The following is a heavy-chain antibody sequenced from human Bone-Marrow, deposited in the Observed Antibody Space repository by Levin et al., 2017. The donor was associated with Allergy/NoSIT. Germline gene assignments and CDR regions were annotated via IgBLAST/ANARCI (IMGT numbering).Heavy chain of an antibody. V-gene: IGHV3-23*01. CDR2: ISGSGGRT. Sequence: PGGSLRLSCGASGFTFDTFTMSWVRQGPGRGLEWLADISGSGGRTYYADSVKGRFSISRDNSKNIFYLQMNSLRGEDTAVYYCAKNLGADEGDDILTGLFDYWGQGTLVTVSS. CDR3: AKNLGADEGDDILTGLFDY. CDR1: GFTFDTFT. J-gene: IGHJ4*02. D-gene: IGHD3-9*01.